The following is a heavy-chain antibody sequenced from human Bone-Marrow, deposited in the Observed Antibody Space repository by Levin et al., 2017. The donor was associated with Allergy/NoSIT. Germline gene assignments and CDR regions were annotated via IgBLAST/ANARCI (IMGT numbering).Heavy chain of an antibody. D-gene: IGHD3-10*01. J-gene: IGHJ5*02. Sequence: PGGSLRLSCAVSGGSFSGYRWTWIRQPPGKGLEWIGEVDHSGSTNHNRSLRSRVTTSVDVSRNQFSLRLSSVTATDTAVYYCARGLACYGSGGYHNWFDAWGQGTLVTVSS. CDR2: VDHSGST. CDR1: GGSFSGYR. CDR3: ARGLACYGSGGYHNWFDA. V-gene: IGHV4-34*01.